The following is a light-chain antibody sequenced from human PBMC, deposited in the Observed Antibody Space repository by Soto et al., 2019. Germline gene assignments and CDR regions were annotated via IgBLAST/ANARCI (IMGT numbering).Light chain of an antibody. Sequence: DIQMTQSPSTLSASVGDRVTITCRSSQSISSWLAWYQQKPGKARKLLLYKASSVESWVSSRFSGSGSGTEFNLTISSLQPDDFATYYCQKDNSYPETFVQRTKVEIK. J-gene: IGKJ1*01. CDR3: QKDNSYPET. CDR2: KAS. CDR1: QSISSW. V-gene: IGKV1-5*03.